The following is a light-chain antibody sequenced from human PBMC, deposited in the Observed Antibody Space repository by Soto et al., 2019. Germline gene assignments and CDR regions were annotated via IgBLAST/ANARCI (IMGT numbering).Light chain of an antibody. CDR2: DVR. J-gene: IGLJ1*01. V-gene: IGLV2-11*01. CDR3: CSYAGSHTYV. Sequence: QSALTQPRSVSESPGQSVTMSCTGTSSDVGNYNSVSWYQQHPGKAPKLIIYDVRKRPSGVPDRFSGSKSGNPASLTISGLQAEDEADYFCCSYAGSHTYVFGTGTKLTVL. CDR1: SSDVGNYNS.